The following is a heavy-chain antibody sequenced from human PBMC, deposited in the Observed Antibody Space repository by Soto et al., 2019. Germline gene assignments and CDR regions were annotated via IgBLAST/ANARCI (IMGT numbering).Heavy chain of an antibody. CDR1: GGTFSSYA. CDR3: ARLSPQDGMDV. Sequence: ASVKVSCKASGGTFSSYAISWVRQAPGQGLEWMGRIIPILGIANYAQKFQGRVTITADKSTSTAYMELSSLRSEDTAVYYCARLSPQDGMDVWGPGTTVTVSS. J-gene: IGHJ6*02. V-gene: IGHV1-69*04. CDR2: IIPILGIA.